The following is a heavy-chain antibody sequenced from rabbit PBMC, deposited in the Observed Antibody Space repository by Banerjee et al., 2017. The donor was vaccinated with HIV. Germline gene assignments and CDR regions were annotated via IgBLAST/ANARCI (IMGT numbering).Heavy chain of an antibody. CDR1: GFSFSSGYW. CDR3: ARTHYSGASYFWL. D-gene: IGHD8-1*01. CDR2: IGSGSGNT. Sequence: QEQLEESGGDLVKPEGSLTLTCTASGFSFSSGYWMCWVRQAPGKGLEWIGCIGSGSGNTGYATWAKGRFTISKSSSTTVTLQMTSLTAADTATYFCARTHYSGASYFWLWGPGTL. V-gene: IGHV1S45*01. J-gene: IGHJ6*01.